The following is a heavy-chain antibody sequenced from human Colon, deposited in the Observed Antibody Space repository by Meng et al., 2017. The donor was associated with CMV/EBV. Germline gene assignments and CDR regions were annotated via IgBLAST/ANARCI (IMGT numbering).Heavy chain of an antibody. J-gene: IGHJ4*02. D-gene: IGHD2-21*02. Sequence: SCASSGFTFSRYGMHWVRQAPGRGPEWVAGISYDGDNKYYADSVKGRFTISRNNSENTLFLQMNSLRVEDTAVYYCTRLDEAWTATDYWGQGTLVTVSS. CDR3: TRLDEAWTATDY. CDR1: GFTFSRYG. CDR2: ISYDGDNK. V-gene: IGHV3-30*03.